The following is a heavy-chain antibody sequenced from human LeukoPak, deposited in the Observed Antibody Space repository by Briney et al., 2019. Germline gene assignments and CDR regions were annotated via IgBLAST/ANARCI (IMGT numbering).Heavy chain of an antibody. J-gene: IGHJ6*03. V-gene: IGHV3-53*01. CDR2: IYSGGST. CDR3: AREGVAAAGYYYMDV. Sequence: GGSLRLSCAASGFTFSSYAMSWVRQAPGKGLEWVSVIYSGGSTYYADSVKGRFTISRDNSKNTLYLQMNSLRAEDTAVYYCAREGVAAAGYYYMDVWGKGTTVTVSS. CDR1: GFTFSSYA. D-gene: IGHD6-13*01.